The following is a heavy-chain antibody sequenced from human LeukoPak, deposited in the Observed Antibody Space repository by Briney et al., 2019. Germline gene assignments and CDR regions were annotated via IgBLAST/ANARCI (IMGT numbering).Heavy chain of an antibody. V-gene: IGHV4-34*01. J-gene: IGHJ3*02. CDR2: INHGGST. CDR1: GGSFSGYY. D-gene: IGHD5-24*01. CDR3: ARSFVEMATAIPDAFDI. Sequence: SETLSLTCAVYGGSFSGYYWSWIRQPPGKGLEWIREINHGGSTNYNPSLKSRVTISVDTSKNQFSLKLSSVTAADTAVYYCARSFVEMATAIPDAFDIWGQGTMVTVSS.